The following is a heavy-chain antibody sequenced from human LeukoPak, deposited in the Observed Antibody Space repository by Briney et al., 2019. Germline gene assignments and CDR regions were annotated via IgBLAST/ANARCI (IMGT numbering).Heavy chain of an antibody. CDR1: GGSISSYY. V-gene: IGHV4-59*08. CDR3: ARSWEQLVLDY. J-gene: IGHJ4*02. Sequence: SETLSLTCTVSGGSISSYYWSWIRQPPGKGLEWIGCIHYSGSTNYNPSLKSRVTISVDTSKNQFSLKLSSVTAADTAVYYCARSWEQLVLDYWGQGTLVTVSS. CDR2: IHYSGST. D-gene: IGHD6-6*01.